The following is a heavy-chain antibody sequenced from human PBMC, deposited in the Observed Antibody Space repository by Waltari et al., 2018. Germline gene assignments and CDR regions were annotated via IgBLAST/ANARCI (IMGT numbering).Heavy chain of an antibody. CDR2: IYYSGST. Sequence: QLQLQESGPGLVKPSETLSLTCTVSGGSISSSRYYWGWIRPPPGKGLEWIGSIYYSGSTYYNPSLKSRVTISVDTSKNQFSLKLSSVTAADTAVYYCARPRVGITMMDHYYMDVWGKGTTVTVSS. CDR1: GGSISSSRYY. V-gene: IGHV4-39*01. CDR3: ARPRVGITMMDHYYMDV. J-gene: IGHJ6*03. D-gene: IGHD3-22*01.